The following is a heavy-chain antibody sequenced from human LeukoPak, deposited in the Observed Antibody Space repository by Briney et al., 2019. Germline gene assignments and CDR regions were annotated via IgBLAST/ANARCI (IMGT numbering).Heavy chain of an antibody. Sequence: GGSLRLSCAASGFTFSSDAMSWVRQAPGKGREWVAFIQFDGSNKYYADSVKGRFTISRDNSKNTLYLQMSSLRAEDTAVYYCARGHTANLRMDDYWGQGTLVTVSS. V-gene: IGHV3-30*02. CDR3: ARGHTANLRMDDY. CDR2: IQFDGSNK. J-gene: IGHJ4*02. D-gene: IGHD2-21*02. CDR1: GFTFSSDA.